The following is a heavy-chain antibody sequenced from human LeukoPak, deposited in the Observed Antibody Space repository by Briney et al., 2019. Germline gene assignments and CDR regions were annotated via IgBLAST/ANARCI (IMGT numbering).Heavy chain of an antibody. Sequence: GGSLRLSCAASGFIFSTYWMNWVRQAPGKGLEWVGGISGDGSERGYVDSVRGRFTISRDNAKNSLYLQMNSLTAEDTAVYYCGRDPDSWGQGTVVTVSS. V-gene: IGHV3-7*04. CDR1: GFIFSTYW. J-gene: IGHJ5*01. CDR3: GRDPDS. CDR2: ISGDGSER.